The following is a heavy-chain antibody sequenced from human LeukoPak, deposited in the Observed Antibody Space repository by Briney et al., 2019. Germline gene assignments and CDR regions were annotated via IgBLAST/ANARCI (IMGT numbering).Heavy chain of an antibody. CDR3: ARHVYGKGMYV. V-gene: IGHV4-59*08. CDR2: MYSSGST. Sequence: SSETLSLTCTVSGDSFNGYYWGWIRQPPGKGLEGVGYMYSSGSTAYNPSLKSRLSISIDTSKSQFSLTLSSVTAADTAVYFCARHVYGKGMYVWGKGTTVTVSS. CDR1: GDSFNGYY. J-gene: IGHJ6*04. D-gene: IGHD4-17*01.